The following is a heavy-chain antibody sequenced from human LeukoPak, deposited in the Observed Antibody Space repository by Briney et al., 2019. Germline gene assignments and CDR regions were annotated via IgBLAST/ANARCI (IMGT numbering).Heavy chain of an antibody. J-gene: IGHJ5*02. V-gene: IGHV4-4*07. CDR2: IYTSGST. CDR1: GGSISSYY. Sequence: SETPSLTCTVSGGSISSYYWSWVRQPAGKGLEWIGRIYTSGSTNYNPSLKSRVTLSVDTSKHQFSLKLSSVPAADTAVYYCARGSYYDILFDPWGQGTLVTVSS. CDR3: ARGSYYDILFDP. D-gene: IGHD3-9*01.